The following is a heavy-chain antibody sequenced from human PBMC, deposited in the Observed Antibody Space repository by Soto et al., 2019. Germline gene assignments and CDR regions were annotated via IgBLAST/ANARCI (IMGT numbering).Heavy chain of an antibody. Sequence: QITLKESGPTLVKPTQTLTLTCTFSGFSLTTSGVGVGWIRQPPGKALEWLALIYWDDDKRYSPSLNSRLTITTDTSKIPVGLTITHMAPADTATYYFVHGTSTVTWWFDPWGQGRLVSVSS. CDR3: VHGTSTVTWWFDP. J-gene: IGHJ5*02. D-gene: IGHD4-17*01. CDR2: IYWDDDK. V-gene: IGHV2-5*02. CDR1: GFSLTTSGVG.